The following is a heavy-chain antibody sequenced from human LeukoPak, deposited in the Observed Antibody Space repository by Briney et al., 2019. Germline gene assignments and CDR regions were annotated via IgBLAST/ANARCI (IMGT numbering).Heavy chain of an antibody. Sequence: GASVKVSCKASGYTFTGYYMHWVRQAPGQGLEWMGWINPNSGGTSYAQKFQGRVTMTRDTSISTAYMELSRLRSDDTAVYYCARGSSISDYFDYWGQGTLVTVSS. J-gene: IGHJ4*02. CDR2: INPNSGGT. D-gene: IGHD2-2*02. CDR3: ARGSSISDYFDY. V-gene: IGHV1-2*02. CDR1: GYTFTGYY.